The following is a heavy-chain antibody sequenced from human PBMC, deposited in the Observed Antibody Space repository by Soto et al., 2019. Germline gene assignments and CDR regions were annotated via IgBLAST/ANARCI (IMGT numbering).Heavy chain of an antibody. Sequence: TLSLTCSVSGGSINSATYYWSWVRQRTGKGLEWIGHIFYSGSAYYNASLKTRLAISVDTSKNKFSLKLSSVTAAYTAVYYCARLRDYYHSSGYPQGFYFDYWGQVTLVTVSS. V-gene: IGHV4-31*03. D-gene: IGHD3-22*01. J-gene: IGHJ4*02. CDR3: ARLRDYYHSSGYPQGFYFDY. CDR1: GGSINSATYY. CDR2: IFYSGSA.